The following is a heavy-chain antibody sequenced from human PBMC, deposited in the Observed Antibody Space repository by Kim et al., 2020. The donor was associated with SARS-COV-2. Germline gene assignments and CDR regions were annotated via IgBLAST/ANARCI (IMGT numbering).Heavy chain of an antibody. CDR3: AKGSGYSSSWYEPWGDY. Sequence: GGSLRLSCAASGFTFDDYAMHWVRQAPGKGLEWVSGISWNSGSIGYADSVKGRFTISRDNAKNSLYLQMNSLRAEDTALYYCAKGSGYSSSWYEPWGDYWGQGTLVTVSS. CDR2: ISWNSGSI. V-gene: IGHV3-9*01. D-gene: IGHD6-13*01. J-gene: IGHJ4*02. CDR1: GFTFDDYA.